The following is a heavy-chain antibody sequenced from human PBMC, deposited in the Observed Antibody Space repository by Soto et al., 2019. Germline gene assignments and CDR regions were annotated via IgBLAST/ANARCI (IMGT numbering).Heavy chain of an antibody. Sequence: EVQLVESGGGLVQPGGSLRLSCAASGFTFSSYAMHWVRQAPGKGLEYVSAISSNGGSTYYANSVKGRFTISRDNSKNTLYLQMGRLRAEDMAVYYCARDGYSSSSPIGYFDYWGQGTLVTVSS. CDR3: ARDGYSSSSPIGYFDY. V-gene: IGHV3-64*01. CDR1: GFTFSSYA. D-gene: IGHD6-6*01. CDR2: ISSNGGST. J-gene: IGHJ4*02.